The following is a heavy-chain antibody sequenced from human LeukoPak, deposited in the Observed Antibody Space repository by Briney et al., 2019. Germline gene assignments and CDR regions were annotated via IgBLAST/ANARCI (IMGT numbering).Heavy chain of an antibody. Sequence: PGGSLRLSCAASGFTVSSNYMSWVRQAPGKGLEWVSVLYSGGSTDYADSVQGRFTISRDSSKNTLFLHMNSLRAEDTAVYYCARVNGAMSWFDPWGQGTLVTVSS. D-gene: IGHD7-27*01. V-gene: IGHV3-53*01. CDR2: LYSGGST. J-gene: IGHJ5*02. CDR1: GFTVSSNY. CDR3: ARVNGAMSWFDP.